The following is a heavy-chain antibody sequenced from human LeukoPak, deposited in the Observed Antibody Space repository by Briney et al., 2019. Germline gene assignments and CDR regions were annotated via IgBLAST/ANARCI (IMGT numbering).Heavy chain of an antibody. Sequence: ASVKVSCKASGYTFTSYGISWVRQAPGQGLEWMGWISAYNGNTNYAQKLQGRVTVTTDTSTSTAYMELRSLRSDDTAVYYCARTGQYYDSSGYFDYWGQGTLVTVSS. CDR3: ARTGQYYDSSGYFDY. J-gene: IGHJ4*02. D-gene: IGHD3-22*01. V-gene: IGHV1-18*01. CDR2: ISAYNGNT. CDR1: GYTFTSYG.